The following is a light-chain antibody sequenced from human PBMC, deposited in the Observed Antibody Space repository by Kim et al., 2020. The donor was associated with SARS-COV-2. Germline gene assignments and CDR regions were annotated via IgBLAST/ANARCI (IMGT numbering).Light chain of an antibody. Sequence: ASVGDRVTITRRASQSIRSYFKWDQQKPGKAPTRPIYAASRLQSGVPSRFSGSGSGTEFTLSISTLQPEDFATYYCQRSYSTPRTFCEGTTVDI. CDR3: QRSYSTPRT. J-gene: IGKJ1*01. V-gene: IGKV1-39*01. CDR2: AAS. CDR1: QSIRSY.